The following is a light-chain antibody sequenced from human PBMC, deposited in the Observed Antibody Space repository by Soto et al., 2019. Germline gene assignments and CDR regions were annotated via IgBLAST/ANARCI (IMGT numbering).Light chain of an antibody. CDR3: QQYGTYLWT. Sequence: DIQMTQSPSTLSASVGDRVTITCRASQSIGSWLAWYQQKPGKAPKLLIYDASSLESGLPSRFSGGGSGTEFTLTISNLQPDDFATYYCQQYGTYLWTFGQGTRVEIK. CDR1: QSIGSW. V-gene: IGKV1-5*01. J-gene: IGKJ1*01. CDR2: DAS.